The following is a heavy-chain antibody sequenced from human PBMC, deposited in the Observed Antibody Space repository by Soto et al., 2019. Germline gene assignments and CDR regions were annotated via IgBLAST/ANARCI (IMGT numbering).Heavy chain of an antibody. Sequence: SVKVSCKASAGTFSAYVFSWVRQAPGQGLEWMGEIIPIFGTAKYAQKFQGRVTITRDESTSTAYMELSRLRSDDTAVYYCGRSGDRPRYNWFDPWGQGTLVTVS. J-gene: IGHJ5*02. V-gene: IGHV1-69*05. CDR3: GRSGDRPRYNWFDP. D-gene: IGHD7-27*01. CDR2: IIPIFGTA. CDR1: AGTFSAYV.